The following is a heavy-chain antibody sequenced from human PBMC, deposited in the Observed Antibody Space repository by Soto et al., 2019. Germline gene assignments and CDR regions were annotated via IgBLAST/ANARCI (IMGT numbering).Heavy chain of an antibody. CDR2: ISGSGGST. V-gene: IGHV3-23*01. CDR3: FFQAEDGIRDGLPVSAFLLNRSSDL. Sequence: KGMECSSAISGSGGSTYYADSVKRRLTISRDNSKNTLYLQMNSLRAEDTAVYFFFFQAEDGIRDGLPVSAFLLNRSSDL. D-gene: IGHD2-15*01. J-gene: IGHJ2*01.